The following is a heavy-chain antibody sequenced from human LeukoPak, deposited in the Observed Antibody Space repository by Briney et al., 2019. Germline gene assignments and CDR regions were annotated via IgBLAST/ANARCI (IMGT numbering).Heavy chain of an antibody. Sequence: RGESLKISCKGSGYSFTSYWIGWVRQMPGKGLEWMGIIYPGDSDTRYSPSFQGQVTISADKSISTAYLQWSSLKASDTAIYYCARLGDYDFWSCCPTYFDYWGQGTLVTVSS. CDR1: GYSFTSYW. V-gene: IGHV5-51*01. CDR3: ARLGDYDFWSCCPTYFDY. CDR2: IYPGDSDT. J-gene: IGHJ4*02. D-gene: IGHD3-3*01.